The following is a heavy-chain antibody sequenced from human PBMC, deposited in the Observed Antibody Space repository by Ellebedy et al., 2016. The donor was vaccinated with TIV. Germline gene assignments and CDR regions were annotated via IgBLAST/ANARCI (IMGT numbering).Heavy chain of an antibody. Sequence: GSLRLXXTVSGGSISSYYWSWIRQPPGKGLEWIGYIYYSGSTNYNPSLKSRVTISVDTSKNQFSLKLSSVTAADTAVYYCARASSSLRTAFDYWGQGTLVTVSS. J-gene: IGHJ4*02. D-gene: IGHD6-13*01. V-gene: IGHV4-59*01. CDR1: GGSISSYY. CDR3: ARASSSLRTAFDY. CDR2: IYYSGST.